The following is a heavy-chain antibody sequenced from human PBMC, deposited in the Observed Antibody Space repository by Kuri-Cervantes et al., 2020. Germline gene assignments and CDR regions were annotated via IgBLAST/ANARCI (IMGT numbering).Heavy chain of an antibody. CDR2: IIPIFGTA. V-gene: IGHV1-69*13. CDR3: AREGYCTGGVCSEDAFDI. J-gene: IGHJ3*02. CDR1: GCTFSSYA. D-gene: IGHD2-8*02. Sequence: SVKISCKASGCTFSSYAISWVRQAPGQGLEWMGGIIPIFGTANYAQKFQGRVTITADESTSTAYMELSSLRSEDTAVYYCAREGYCTGGVCSEDAFDIWGQGTMVTVSS.